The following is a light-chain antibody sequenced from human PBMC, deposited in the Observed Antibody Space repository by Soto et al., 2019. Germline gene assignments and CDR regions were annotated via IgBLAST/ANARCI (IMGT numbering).Light chain of an antibody. V-gene: IGKV4-1*01. Sequence: DIVMTQSPDSLAVSLGERATINCKSSQSDLYSSTNKNYLAWYQQKPGQPPKLLIYWASTRESGVPDRFSGSGSATDFTLTISGLQAEDVAVYYCQQYCATPITFGQGTRLEIK. CDR2: WAS. J-gene: IGKJ5*01. CDR3: QQYCATPIT. CDR1: QSDLYSSTNKNY.